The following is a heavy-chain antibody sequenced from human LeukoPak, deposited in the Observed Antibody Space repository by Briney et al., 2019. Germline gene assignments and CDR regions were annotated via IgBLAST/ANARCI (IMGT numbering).Heavy chain of an antibody. J-gene: IGHJ4*02. Sequence: GASVKVSCQASGYTFTNYAVHWVRLAPGQGLEWMGWINAGDGNTKYSQKFQGRLVITRDKSASTAYMELSSLRSEDTAVYHCARGIWTGRTSYYFDYWGQGTLVTVSS. CDR1: GYTFTNYA. CDR3: ARGIWTGRTSYYFDY. D-gene: IGHD3/OR15-3a*01. CDR2: INAGDGNT. V-gene: IGHV1-3*01.